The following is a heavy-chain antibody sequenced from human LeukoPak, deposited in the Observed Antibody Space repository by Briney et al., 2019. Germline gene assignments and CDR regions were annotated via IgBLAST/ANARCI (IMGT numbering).Heavy chain of an antibody. J-gene: IGHJ4*02. V-gene: IGHV4-34*01. CDR1: GGSFSGYY. CDR3: ARGGSYNWNYGYYFGY. Sequence: SETLSLTCTVSGGSFSGYYWSWIRQPPGKGLEWIGEINHSGSTNYNPSLKGRVTISVDTSKNQFSLKLSSVTAADTAVYYCARGGSYNWNYGYYFGYWGQGTLVTVSS. CDR2: INHSGST. D-gene: IGHD1-7*01.